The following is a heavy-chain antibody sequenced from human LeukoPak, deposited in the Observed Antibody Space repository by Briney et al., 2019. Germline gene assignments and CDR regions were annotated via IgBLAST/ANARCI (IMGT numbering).Heavy chain of an antibody. D-gene: IGHD2-8*01. CDR3: ASHTGYCTNGVCYTPRNWFDP. Sequence: SETLSLTCDVYDESFSGYYWSWIRQSPGKGLEWIGEINHSGSTNYNPSLKSRVTISVDTSKNQFSLKLSSVTAADTAVYYCASHTGYCTNGVCYTPRNWFDPWGQGTLVTVSS. CDR2: INHSGST. CDR1: DESFSGYY. V-gene: IGHV4-34*01. J-gene: IGHJ5*02.